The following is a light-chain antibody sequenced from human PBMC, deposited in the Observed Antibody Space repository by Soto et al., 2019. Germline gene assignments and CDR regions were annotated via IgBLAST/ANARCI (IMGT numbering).Light chain of an antibody. CDR2: STN. Sequence: QSVLTQPPSASGTPGQRVTISCFGSSSNIGSNTVNWYQQLPGSAPKLLMYSTNQRPSGVPDRFSGSKSGTSASLAISGLQSEDEADYYCAAWDGSLNVVLFGGGTKVTVL. CDR1: SSNIGSNT. J-gene: IGLJ2*01. CDR3: AAWDGSLNVVL. V-gene: IGLV1-44*01.